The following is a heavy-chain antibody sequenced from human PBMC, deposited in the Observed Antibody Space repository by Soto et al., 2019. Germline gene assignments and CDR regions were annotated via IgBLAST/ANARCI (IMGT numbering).Heavy chain of an antibody. Sequence: SETLSLTCTVSSDSISSYYWSWIRQPPGRRLEWIGYISYSGSTDYNPSLKSRVTISGDTSKNQFSLKVSSVTAADTAVYYCARGTSWQLPFDYWGQGTLVTVSS. CDR3: ARGTSWQLPFDY. J-gene: IGHJ4*02. CDR1: SDSISSYY. CDR2: ISYSGST. D-gene: IGHD6-13*01. V-gene: IGHV4-59*01.